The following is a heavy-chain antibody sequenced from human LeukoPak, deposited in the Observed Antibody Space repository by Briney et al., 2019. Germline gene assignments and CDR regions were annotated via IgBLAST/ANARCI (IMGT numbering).Heavy chain of an antibody. CDR3: AKHRTYSSGWLVLYYYNMDV. Sequence: GGSLRLSCAASGFTFSSYAMHWVRQAPGKGLEWVAVISYDGSNKYYADSVKGRFTISRDNSKNTLYLQMNSLRAEDTAVYYCAKHRTYSSGWLVLYYYNMDVWGKGTTVTVSS. D-gene: IGHD6-19*01. CDR2: ISYDGSNK. CDR1: GFTFSSYA. V-gene: IGHV3-30*04. J-gene: IGHJ6*03.